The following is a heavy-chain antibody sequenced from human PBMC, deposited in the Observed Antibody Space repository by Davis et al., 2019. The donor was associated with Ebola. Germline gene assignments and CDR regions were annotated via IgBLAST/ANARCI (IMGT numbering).Heavy chain of an antibody. Sequence: PGGSLRLSCAASGFTFSNAWMSWVRQAPGKGLEWVGRIKSKTDGGTTDYAAPVKGRFTISRDDSKNTLYLQMNSLKTEDTAVYYCTTDAPAEHDYGDYDDAFDIWGQGTMVTVSS. CDR2: IKSKTDGGTT. D-gene: IGHD4-17*01. CDR3: TTDAPAEHDYGDYDDAFDI. V-gene: IGHV3-15*01. J-gene: IGHJ3*02. CDR1: GFTFSNAW.